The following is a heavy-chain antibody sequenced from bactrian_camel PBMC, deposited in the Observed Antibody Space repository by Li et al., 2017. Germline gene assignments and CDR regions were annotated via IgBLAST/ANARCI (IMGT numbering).Heavy chain of an antibody. Sequence: QVQLVESGGDSVQAGGSLRLSCVASGDTIGRYCMGWFRQIPDKEREGVAGIESDGSTSYADSVKGRFTISQDTIKNTLYLEMNSLNVSDTAVYYCGAGRYCSLSYITIWGQGTQVTVS. D-gene: IGHD6*01. CDR3: GAGRYCSLSYITI. V-gene: IGHV3S55*01. J-gene: IGHJ4*01. CDR1: GDTIGRYC. CDR2: IESDGST.